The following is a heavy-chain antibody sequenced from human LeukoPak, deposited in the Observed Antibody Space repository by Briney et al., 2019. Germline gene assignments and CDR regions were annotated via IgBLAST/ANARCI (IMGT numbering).Heavy chain of an antibody. CDR1: GISLSSHG. CDR3: ERARNDYDSNGFSLLDY. V-gene: IGHV3-33*01. J-gene: IGHJ4*02. CDR2: IWYDGSNI. D-gene: IGHD3-22*01. Sequence: GRSRRLSCAASGISLSSHGMHWVRQAPGKGLEWVAVIWYDGSNIYYADSVKGRFTISRDNSKNTLYLQMNSLRAEDTALYYCERARNDYDSNGFSLLDYWGQGTLVTVSS.